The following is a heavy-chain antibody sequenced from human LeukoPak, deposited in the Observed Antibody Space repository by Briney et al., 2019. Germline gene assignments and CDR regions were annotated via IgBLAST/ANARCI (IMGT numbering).Heavy chain of an antibody. Sequence: SETLSLTCTVSGGSISSYDWSWIRQPAGKGLEWIGRTYTSGSTNYNPSLKSRVTMSVDTSKNQFSLKLSSVTAADTAVYYCARDPTVLWFGEGGFFDYWGQGTLVTVSS. CDR1: GGSISSYD. CDR3: ARDPTVLWFGEGGFFDY. D-gene: IGHD3-10*01. J-gene: IGHJ4*02. V-gene: IGHV4-4*07. CDR2: TYTSGST.